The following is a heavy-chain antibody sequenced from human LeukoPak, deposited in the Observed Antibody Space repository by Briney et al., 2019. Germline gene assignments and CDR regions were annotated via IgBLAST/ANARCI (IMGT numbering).Heavy chain of an antibody. CDR2: IWYDGSNK. V-gene: IGHV3-33*01. CDR3: AREGSSGGSWGDY. D-gene: IGHD2-15*01. J-gene: IGHJ4*02. Sequence: GGSLRLSCAASGFTFSSYGMHWVRQAPGKGLEWVAVIWYDGSNKYYADSVKGRFTISRDNSKNTLYLQMNSLRAEDAAVYYCAREGSSGGSWGDYWGQGTLVTVSS. CDR1: GFTFSSYG.